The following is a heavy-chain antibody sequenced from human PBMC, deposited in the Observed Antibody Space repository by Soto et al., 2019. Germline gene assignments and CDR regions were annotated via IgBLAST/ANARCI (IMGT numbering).Heavy chain of an antibody. CDR2: LNHSGST. CDR3: ARGRGCTSTACYAPNYYYYYGMDV. V-gene: IGHV4-34*01. J-gene: IGHJ6*02. D-gene: IGHD2-2*01. CDR1: GGSFSGYY. Sequence: SETLSLTCAVYGGSFSGYYWSWIRQAPGKGLEWIGDLNHSGSTNYNPSLKSRVTIAVNTSKNQFSLKLSYVTAADTAVYYCARGRGCTSTACYAPNYYYYYGMDVWGQGTTVTVSS.